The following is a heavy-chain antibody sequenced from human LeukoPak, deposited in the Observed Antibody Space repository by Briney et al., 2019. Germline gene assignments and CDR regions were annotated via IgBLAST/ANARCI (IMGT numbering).Heavy chain of an antibody. CDR3: ARGTRYGYRY. Sequence: SETLSLTCAVYGGSLSGYYWSWIRQPPGKGLEWIGEINHSGSTNYNPSLKSRATISVDTSKNQFSLNLSSVTAADRAVYYCARGTRYGYRYWGQGTLVTVSS. D-gene: IGHD3-16*02. J-gene: IGHJ4*02. CDR2: INHSGST. V-gene: IGHV4-34*01. CDR1: GGSLSGYY.